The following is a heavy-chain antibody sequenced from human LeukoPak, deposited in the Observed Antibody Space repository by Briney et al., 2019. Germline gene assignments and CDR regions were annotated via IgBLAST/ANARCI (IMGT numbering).Heavy chain of an antibody. V-gene: IGHV3-23*01. Sequence: GGSLRLSCAASGFTFSSYAMSWVRQAPGKGLEWVSAISGSGGSTYYADSVRGRFTISRDNAKNSLDLQMSSLRPEDTALYYCVKDKHRDGYTYGVYDSWGQGTLITVSS. CDR1: GFTFSSYA. J-gene: IGHJ5*01. D-gene: IGHD5-12*01. CDR3: VKDKHRDGYTYGVYDS. CDR2: ISGSGGST.